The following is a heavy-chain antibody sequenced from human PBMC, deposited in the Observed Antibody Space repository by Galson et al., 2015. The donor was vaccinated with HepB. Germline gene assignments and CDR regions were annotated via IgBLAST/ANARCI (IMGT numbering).Heavy chain of an antibody. CDR2: ISYDGSNK. CDR1: GFTFSSYA. CDR3: ARPSGTTQYFQH. Sequence: SLRLSCAASGFTFSSYAMHWVRQAPGKGLEWVAVISYDGSNKYYADSVKGRFTISRDNSKNTLYLQMNSLRAEDTAVYYCARPSGTTQYFQHWGQGTLVTVSS. J-gene: IGHJ1*01. V-gene: IGHV3-30-3*01. D-gene: IGHD2-15*01.